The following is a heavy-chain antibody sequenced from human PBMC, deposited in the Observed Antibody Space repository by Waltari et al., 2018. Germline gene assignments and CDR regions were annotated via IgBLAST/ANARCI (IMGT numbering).Heavy chain of an antibody. CDR3: AKAFRGYSGSYFDY. Sequence: EVQLLESGGGLAQPGGSLRLSCATPGFSFGGFAMEWVRQAPGKGLEWVSGISGSGATTYYAGSVRGRFTISRDNSRNTLSLEVNSLRAEDTAIYYCAKAFRGYSGSYFDYWGQGVPVTVSS. J-gene: IGHJ4*02. CDR2: ISGSGATT. V-gene: IGHV3-23*01. CDR1: GFSFGGFA. D-gene: IGHD5-12*01.